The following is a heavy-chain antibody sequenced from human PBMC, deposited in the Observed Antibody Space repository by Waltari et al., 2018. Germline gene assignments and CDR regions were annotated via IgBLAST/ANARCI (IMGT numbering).Heavy chain of an antibody. CDR3: AREEVAGRYYYYYGMDV. Sequence: QVQLVESGGGVVQPGRSLRLSCAASGFTFSSYGMHWVRQAPGQGLEWVAVIWYDGSNKYYADSVKGRFTISRDNSKNTLYLQMNSLRAEDTAVYYCAREEVAGRYYYYYGMDVWGQGTTVTVSS. D-gene: IGHD6-19*01. CDR2: IWYDGSNK. V-gene: IGHV3-33*01. CDR1: GFTFSSYG. J-gene: IGHJ6*02.